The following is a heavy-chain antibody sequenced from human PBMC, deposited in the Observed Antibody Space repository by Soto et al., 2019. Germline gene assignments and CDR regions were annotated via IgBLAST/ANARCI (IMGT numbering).Heavy chain of an antibody. J-gene: IGHJ5*02. V-gene: IGHV3-33*01. Sequence: PGGSLRLSCAASGFTFSSYGMHWVRQAPGKGLEWVAVIWYDGSNKYYADSVKGRFTISRDNSKNTLYLQMNSLRAEDTAVYYCARDATYYDFWSGYLDPWGQGTLVTVSS. CDR1: GFTFSSYG. CDR3: ARDATYYDFWSGYLDP. D-gene: IGHD3-3*01. CDR2: IWYDGSNK.